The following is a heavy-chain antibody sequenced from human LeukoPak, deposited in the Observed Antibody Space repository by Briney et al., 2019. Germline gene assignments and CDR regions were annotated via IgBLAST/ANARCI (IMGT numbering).Heavy chain of an antibody. CDR1: GFTFSTYA. CDR3: AKYRLSGRRDYDY. V-gene: IGHV3-23*01. CDR2: IGTTAGDT. J-gene: IGHJ4*02. Sequence: PGGSLRLSCAASGFTFSTYAMTWVRQAPGKGLEWVSTIGTTAGDTYYADSVKGWFTVSRDNSKNTLYLQMSSLRAEDTAVYYCAKYRLSGRRDYDYWGQGILVTVSS. D-gene: IGHD3-16*02.